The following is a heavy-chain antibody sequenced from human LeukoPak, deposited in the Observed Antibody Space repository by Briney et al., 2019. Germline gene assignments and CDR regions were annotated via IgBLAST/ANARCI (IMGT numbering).Heavy chain of an antibody. J-gene: IGHJ4*02. CDR3: ARDRAWNYFDY. D-gene: IGHD3-3*01. CDR1: GIDFKVYE. Sequence: GGSLRLSCVASGIDFKVYEMHWVRQSPGKGLEWVAIISNDGSRKYYAHSVEGRFTISRDNSKNTLYLQMDSLRAEDTAVYYCARDRAWNYFDYWGQGTLVTVSS. V-gene: IGHV3-30*03. CDR2: ISNDGSRK.